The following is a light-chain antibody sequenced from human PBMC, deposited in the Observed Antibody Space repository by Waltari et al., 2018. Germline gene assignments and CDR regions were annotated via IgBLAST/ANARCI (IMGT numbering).Light chain of an antibody. CDR1: SSNVGSYHR. J-gene: IGLJ1*01. CDR3: SSYTSSSTWV. CDR2: EVS. Sequence: QSALTQPPSVSGSPGQSVTISCTGTSSNVGSYHRVSWYQQPPDTAPKLIIYEVSDRPSGLPDRFSGSKSANTAFLTISGLQAEDEADYFCSSYTSSSTWVFGTGTKVTVL. V-gene: IGLV2-18*02.